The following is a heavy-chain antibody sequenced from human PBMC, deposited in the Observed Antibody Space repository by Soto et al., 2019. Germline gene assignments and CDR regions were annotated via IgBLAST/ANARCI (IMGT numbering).Heavy chain of an antibody. J-gene: IGHJ5*02. V-gene: IGHV3-11*03. CDR3: ATIHSSSWYNWVDT. Sequence: GESLRLSYASSGFTFSDYYMSWIRQAPGKGLEWLSYISPGSRYPAYAHSVKGRVTISRDNSKQTLYLQMNSLRAEDTAVYYCATIHSSSWYNWVDTGGQGSRVTVSS. D-gene: IGHD6-13*01. CDR1: GFTFSDYY. CDR2: ISPGSRYP.